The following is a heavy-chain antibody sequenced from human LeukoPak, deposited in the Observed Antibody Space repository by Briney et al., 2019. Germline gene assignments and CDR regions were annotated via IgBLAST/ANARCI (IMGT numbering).Heavy chain of an antibody. CDR3: ARVGADCSGFLCDY. CDR2: INHSGST. CDR1: GGSFSGYY. D-gene: IGHD3-10*02. Sequence: SETLSLTCAVSGGSFSGYYWSWIRQPPGKGLERIGEINHSGSTNYNPSLKSRVTISVDTSKNQFSLKLSSVTAADTAVYYCARVGADCSGFLCDYWGQGSLVTVSS. J-gene: IGHJ4*02. V-gene: IGHV4-34*01.